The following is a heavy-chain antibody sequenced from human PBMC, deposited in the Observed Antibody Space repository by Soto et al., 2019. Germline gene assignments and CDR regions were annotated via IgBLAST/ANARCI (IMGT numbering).Heavy chain of an antibody. CDR2: ISAYNGNT. D-gene: IGHD1-26*01. V-gene: IGHV1-18*01. Sequence: QVQLVQSGAEVKEPGASVKVSCKTSNYTFTNYGVSWVRQAPGQGLEWMGWISAYNGNTISAQKFQGRLTMTTDTSSSTAYMELRSLRYDDTAVYDCARVYRWEPGDYWGQGTLVTVSS. CDR1: NYTFTNYG. J-gene: IGHJ4*02. CDR3: ARVYRWEPGDY.